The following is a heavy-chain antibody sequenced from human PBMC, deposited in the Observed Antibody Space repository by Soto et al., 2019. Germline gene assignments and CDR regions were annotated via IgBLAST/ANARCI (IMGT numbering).Heavy chain of an antibody. CDR2: ISAYNGNT. V-gene: IGHV1-18*01. CDR3: ARRRITMVRGVITTNYYYYYGMDV. D-gene: IGHD3-10*01. J-gene: IGHJ6*02. CDR1: GYTFTSYG. Sequence: ASVKVSCKASGYTFTSYGISWVRQAPGQGLEWMGWISAYNGNTNYAQKLQGRVTMTTDTSTSTAYMELRSLRSDDTAVYYCARRRITMVRGVITTNYYYYYGMDVWGQGTTFTVSS.